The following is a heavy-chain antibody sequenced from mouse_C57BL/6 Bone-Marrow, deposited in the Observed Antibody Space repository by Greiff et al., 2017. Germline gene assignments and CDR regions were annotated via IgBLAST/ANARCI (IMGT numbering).Heavy chain of an antibody. J-gene: IGHJ2*01. CDR1: GYTFTSYG. CDR3: ANPITTVGYYFDY. V-gene: IGHV1-81*01. D-gene: IGHD1-1*01. CDR2: IYPRSGNN. Sequence: VKLMESGAELARPGASVKLSCKASGYTFTSYGLSWVKQRTGQGLEWIGEIYPRSGNNYYNEKFKGKATLTADKSSSTAYMELRSLTSEDSAVYFCANPITTVGYYFDYWGQGTTLTVSS.